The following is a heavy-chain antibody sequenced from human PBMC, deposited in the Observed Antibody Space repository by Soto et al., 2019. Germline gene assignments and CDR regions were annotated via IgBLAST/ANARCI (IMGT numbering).Heavy chain of an antibody. CDR1: LYSFTSYW. D-gene: IGHD1-1*01. Sequence: GEALKNSCEWSLYSFTSYWIALVLQLPGKGLEWMGIIYPGDSDTRYSPSFQGQVTISADKSISTAYLQWSSLKASDTAMYYCARRGIGTTGTDYYYYMDVWGKGTTVTVSS. CDR2: IYPGDSDT. V-gene: IGHV5-51*01. CDR3: ARRGIGTTGTDYYYYMDV. J-gene: IGHJ6*03.